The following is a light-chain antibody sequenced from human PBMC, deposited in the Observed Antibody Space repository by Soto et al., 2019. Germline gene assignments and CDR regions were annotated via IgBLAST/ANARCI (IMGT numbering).Light chain of an antibody. Sequence: QSALTQPPSASGSPGQSVTISCTGASSDVGGYNYVSWYQQHPGKAPKLMIYDVSKRPSGVPDRFSGSKSGNTASLTVSGLQAEDEADYYCSSYAGSNNFIFGGGTKLTVL. V-gene: IGLV2-8*01. CDR3: SSYAGSNNFI. CDR2: DVS. CDR1: SSDVGGYNY. J-gene: IGLJ2*01.